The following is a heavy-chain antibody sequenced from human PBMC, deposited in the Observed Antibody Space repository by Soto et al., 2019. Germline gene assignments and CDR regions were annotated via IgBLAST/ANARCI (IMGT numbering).Heavy chain of an antibody. V-gene: IGHV6-1*01. D-gene: IGHD3-3*01. CDR3: ARAEIDFWSGCMDV. J-gene: IGHJ6*03. Sequence: PPPTLSVTCGISGDSVSSNTAASDWIRQSPSRGLEWLGRTYYRSKWYNDYAVSVKSRITIKPDTSKNQFSLQLNSVTPEDTAVYYCARAEIDFWSGCMDVWGKGTTVTVSS. CDR2: TYYRSKWYN. CDR1: GDSVSSNTAA.